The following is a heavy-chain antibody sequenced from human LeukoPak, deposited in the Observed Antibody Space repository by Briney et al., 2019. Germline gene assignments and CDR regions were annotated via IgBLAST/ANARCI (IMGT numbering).Heavy chain of an antibody. Sequence: SETLSLTCAVYGGSFSGYYWSWIRQPPGKGLEWIGEINHSGSTNYNPSLKSRVTISVDMSMNQVSLNLSSVTAADTAVYYCARHRPYCGGDCPYYFIDYWGQGTLVSVSS. V-gene: IGHV4-34*01. CDR1: GGSFSGYY. CDR3: ARHRPYCGGDCPYYFIDY. D-gene: IGHD2-21*02. J-gene: IGHJ4*02. CDR2: INHSGST.